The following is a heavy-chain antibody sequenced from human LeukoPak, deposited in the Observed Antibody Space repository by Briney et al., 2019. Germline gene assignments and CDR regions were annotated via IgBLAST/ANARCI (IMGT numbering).Heavy chain of an antibody. D-gene: IGHD6-25*01. CDR2: IYTSGST. CDR1: GCSISSYY. V-gene: IGHV4-4*07. J-gene: IGHJ6*03. CDR3: AREPEQRRMYYYYYYMDV. Sequence: SETLSLTCTVSGCSISSYYWSWIRQPAGKGLEWIGRIYTSGSTNYNPSLKSRVTMSVDTSKNQFSLKLSSVTAADTAVYYCAREPEQRRMYYYYYYMDVWGKGTTVTVSS.